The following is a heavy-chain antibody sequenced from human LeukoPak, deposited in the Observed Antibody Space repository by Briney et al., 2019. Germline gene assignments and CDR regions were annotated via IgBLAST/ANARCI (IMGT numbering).Heavy chain of an antibody. Sequence: ASVKVSCKASGYTFTSYYMHWVRQAPGQGLEWMGLINPSGGSTNYAQNFQGRVTMTRDTSTSTVYMELSSLRSEDTAVYYCARVDYDSSGYGPSGYWGQGTLVTVSS. CDR1: GYTFTSYY. V-gene: IGHV1-46*01. D-gene: IGHD3-22*01. CDR2: INPSGGST. J-gene: IGHJ4*02. CDR3: ARVDYDSSGYGPSGY.